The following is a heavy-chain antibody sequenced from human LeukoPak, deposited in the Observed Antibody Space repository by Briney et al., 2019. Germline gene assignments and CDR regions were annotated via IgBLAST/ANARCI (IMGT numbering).Heavy chain of an antibody. V-gene: IGHV4-59*01. Sequence: PSETLSLTCTVSGGSISSYYWSWIRQPPGKGLEWIGYIYYSGSTNYNPSLKSRVTISVDTSKNQFSLKLSSVTAADTAVYYCASSIAAAIIDFDYWGQGTLVAVSS. CDR3: ASSIAAAIIDFDY. CDR2: IYYSGST. D-gene: IGHD6-13*01. J-gene: IGHJ4*02. CDR1: GGSISSYY.